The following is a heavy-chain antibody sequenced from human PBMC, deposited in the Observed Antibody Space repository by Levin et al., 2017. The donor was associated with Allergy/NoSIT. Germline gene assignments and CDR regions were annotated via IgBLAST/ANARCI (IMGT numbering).Heavy chain of an antibody. J-gene: IGHJ4*02. V-gene: IGHV3-30*03. D-gene: IGHD3-22*01. CDR1: GFPFSSYV. CDR3: ARAAYSSSCPAAYFDS. CDR2: VSHEGQ. Sequence: PGGSLRLSCAASGFPFSSYVMSWVRQAPGKGLEWVAAVSHEGQYYADAVKGRFTISRDDSRDMVYPQMNNLSLDDTAVYYCARAAYSSSCPAAYFDSWGQGTLTTVSS.